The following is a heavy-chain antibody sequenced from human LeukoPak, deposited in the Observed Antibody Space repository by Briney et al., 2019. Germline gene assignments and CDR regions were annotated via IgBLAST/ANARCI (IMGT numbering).Heavy chain of an antibody. CDR3: ARLEEPGYCSSTSCPPNYYYGMDV. J-gene: IGHJ6*02. V-gene: IGHV5-51*01. CDR1: GFTFSSYA. CDR2: IYPGDSDT. D-gene: IGHD2-2*01. Sequence: GGSLRLSCAASGFTFSSYAMSWVRQMPGKGLEWMGIIYPGDSDTRYSPSFQGQVTISADKSISTAYLQWSSLKASDTAMYYCARLEEPGYCSSTSCPPNYYYGMDVWGQGTTVTVSS.